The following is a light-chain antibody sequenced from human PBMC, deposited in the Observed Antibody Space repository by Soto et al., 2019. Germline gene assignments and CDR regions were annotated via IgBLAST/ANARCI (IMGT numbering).Light chain of an antibody. CDR3: QQYSTLPHT. V-gene: IGKV3-20*01. CDR1: QTVDNRY. Sequence: ESVLTQSPGTLSLSPGERATLSCRASQTVDNRYFARYQQKPGQAPTLLIYGISNRATGVPDRFSGSGSGTDFTLTISRLEPDDFAVYYCQQYSTLPHTFGQGTKLEVK. CDR2: GIS. J-gene: IGKJ2*01.